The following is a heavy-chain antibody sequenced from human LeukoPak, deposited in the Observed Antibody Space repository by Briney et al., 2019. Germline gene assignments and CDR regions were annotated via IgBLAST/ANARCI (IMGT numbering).Heavy chain of an antibody. CDR2: IYPGDSDT. CDR1: GYSFTSYW. D-gene: IGHD5-24*01. J-gene: IGHJ5*02. V-gene: IGHV5-51*01. CDR3: ARHVEMATTYLIYNWFDP. Sequence: GESLKISCKGSGYSFTSYWIGWVRQMPGKGLEWMGIIYPGDSDTRYSPSFQGHVTISADKSISTAYLQWSSLKASDTAMYYCARHVEMATTYLIYNWFDPWGQGTLVTVSS.